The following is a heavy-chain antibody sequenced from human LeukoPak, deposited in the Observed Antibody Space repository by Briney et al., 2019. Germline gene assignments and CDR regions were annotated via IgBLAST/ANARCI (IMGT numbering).Heavy chain of an antibody. CDR2: INHSGST. CDR3: ARDFSPSTGVDY. V-gene: IGHV4-34*01. J-gene: IGHJ4*02. D-gene: IGHD2-8*02. CDR1: GGSFSGYY. Sequence: ASETLSLTCAVYGGSFSGYYWSWIRQPPGKGLEWIGEINHSGSTNYNPSLKSRVTISVDTSKNQFSLKLSSVTAADTAVYYCARDFSPSTGVDYWGQGTLVTVSS.